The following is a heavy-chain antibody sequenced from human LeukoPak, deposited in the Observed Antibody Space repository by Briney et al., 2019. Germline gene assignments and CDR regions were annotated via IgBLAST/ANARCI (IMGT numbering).Heavy chain of an antibody. CDR3: AKLGGQEVHNYYVAV. V-gene: IGHV3-23*01. D-gene: IGHD3-16*01. Sequence: GGSLRLFCAASGFTFSSYAMSWVRQAPGKGLEWVSGIIDNGYNTYYANSVRGRFTISRDNSKNTLFLQMNSLRAEDTAVYYCAKLGGQEVHNYYVAVWGKGTTIAVSS. CDR2: IIDNGYNT. J-gene: IGHJ6*03. CDR1: GFTFSSYA.